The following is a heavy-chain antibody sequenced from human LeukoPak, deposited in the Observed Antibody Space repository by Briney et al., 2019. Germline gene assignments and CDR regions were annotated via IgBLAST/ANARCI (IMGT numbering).Heavy chain of an antibody. CDR1: GGSISTYY. V-gene: IGHV4-4*07. D-gene: IGHD3-3*01. J-gene: IGHJ6*03. CDR3: ARAPPYYDFWSGYYYMDV. Sequence: SETLSLTCTVSGGSISTYYWNWIRQPAGKGLEWIGRIYTSGSTNYNPSLKSRVTISVDTSKNQFSLKLSSVTAADTAVYYCARAPPYYDFWSGYYYMDVWGKGTTVTVSS. CDR2: IYTSGST.